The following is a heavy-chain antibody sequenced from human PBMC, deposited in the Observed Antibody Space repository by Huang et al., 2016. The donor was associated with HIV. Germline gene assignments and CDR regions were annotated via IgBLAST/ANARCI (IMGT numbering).Heavy chain of an antibody. CDR3: AKGGSAAAVLDF. CDR1: GFTFSSYG. CDR2: ISDDAKTK. Sequence: QVQLVESGGGVVQPGRSLRISCAASGFTFSSYGMHWVRQAPGKGLWWVAVISDDAKTKYYAESVKGRFSISRDKSKTTVYLQLNSLRLEDTAVYYCAKGGSAAAVLDFWGQGTLVTVSS. D-gene: IGHD6-13*01. J-gene: IGHJ4*02. V-gene: IGHV3-30*18.